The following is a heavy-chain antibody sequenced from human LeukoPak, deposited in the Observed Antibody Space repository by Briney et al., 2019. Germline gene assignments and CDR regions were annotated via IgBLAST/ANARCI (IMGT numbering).Heavy chain of an antibody. CDR1: GFTFSSYS. Sequence: GGSLRLSCAASGFTFSSYSMNWVRQAPGKGLEWVSYISRGRPTVHYADSVRGRFTISRDNAKNSLYLQTNSLRDEDTAVYYCVRDPEALDYWGQGALVTVSS. V-gene: IGHV3-48*02. CDR3: VRDPEALDY. J-gene: IGHJ4*02. CDR2: ISRGRPTV.